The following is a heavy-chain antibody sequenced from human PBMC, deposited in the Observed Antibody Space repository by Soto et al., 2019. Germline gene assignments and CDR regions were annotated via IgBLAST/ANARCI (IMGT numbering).Heavy chain of an antibody. CDR3: ARLTNRGSTSFPHYMDV. D-gene: IGHD2-2*01. J-gene: IGHJ6*03. CDR2: IYSGGST. Sequence: GGSLRLSCAASGFTVSSNYMSWVRQAPGKGLEWVSVIYSGGSTYYADSVKGRFTISRDNSKNTLYLQMNSLRAEDTAVYYCARLTNRGSTSFPHYMDVWGKGTTVTISS. CDR1: GFTVSSNY. V-gene: IGHV3-66*01.